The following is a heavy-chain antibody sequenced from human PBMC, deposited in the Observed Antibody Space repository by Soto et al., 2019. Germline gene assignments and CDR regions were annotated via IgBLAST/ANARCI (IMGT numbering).Heavy chain of an antibody. V-gene: IGHV1-24*01. D-gene: IGHD6-13*01. CDR1: GYTLTELS. J-gene: IGHJ6*02. Sequence: ASVKVSCKVSGYTLTELSMHWVRQAPGKGLEWMGGFDPEDGETTYAQKFQGGVTMTEDTSTDTAYMELSSLRSEDTAVYYCATDQYSSSWVPDVWGQGTTVTVSS. CDR3: ATDQYSSSWVPDV. CDR2: FDPEDGET.